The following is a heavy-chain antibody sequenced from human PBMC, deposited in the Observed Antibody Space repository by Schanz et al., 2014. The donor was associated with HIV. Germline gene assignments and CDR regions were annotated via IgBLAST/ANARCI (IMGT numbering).Heavy chain of an antibody. D-gene: IGHD2-15*01. CDR3: ARGGNCSGGSCSPWYFDY. V-gene: IGHV1-8*01. Sequence: QVQLVQSGAEVKKPGASVMVSCKASGYTFTSYDINWVRQVPGQGLEWMGWMNPKSGNTGYAHKFQGRVTMTRKTSISTAYMELTSLRSDDTAVYYCARGGNCSGGSCSPWYFDYWGRGTLVTVSS. CDR1: GYTFTSYD. CDR2: MNPKSGNT. J-gene: IGHJ2*01.